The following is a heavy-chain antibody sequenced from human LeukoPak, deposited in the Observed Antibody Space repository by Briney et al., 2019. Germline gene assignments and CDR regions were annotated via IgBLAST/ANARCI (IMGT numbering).Heavy chain of an antibody. Sequence: ASVKLFCNVSGYTFTSYGISCVRQARGQALEWMGWISAYNGNTNYAQKLQGRVTMTTDTSTSTAYMELRSLRSDDTAVYYCAREHPYGDRTYDWGQGSLVAVSS. J-gene: IGHJ4*02. CDR2: ISAYNGNT. D-gene: IGHD4-17*01. V-gene: IGHV1-18*01. CDR1: GYTFTSYG. CDR3: AREHPYGDRTYD.